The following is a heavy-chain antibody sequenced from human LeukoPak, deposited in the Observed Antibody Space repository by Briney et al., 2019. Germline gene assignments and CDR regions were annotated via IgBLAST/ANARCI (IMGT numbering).Heavy chain of an antibody. Sequence: ASVKVSCKASGYTFTGYYMHWVRQAPGQGLEWMGIINPSGGSTSYAQKFQGRVTMTRDMSTSTVYMELSSLRSEDTAVYYCARANGVRYFDYWGQGTLVTVSS. D-gene: IGHD2-8*01. CDR2: INPSGGST. V-gene: IGHV1-46*01. CDR1: GYTFTGYY. J-gene: IGHJ4*02. CDR3: ARANGVRYFDY.